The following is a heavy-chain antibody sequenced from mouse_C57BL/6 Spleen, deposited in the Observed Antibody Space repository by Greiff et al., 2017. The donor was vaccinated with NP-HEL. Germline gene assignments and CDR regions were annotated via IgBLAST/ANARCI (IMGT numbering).Heavy chain of an antibody. Sequence: VHLVESGPELVKPGASVKISCKASGYAFSSSWMNWVKQRPGQGLEWIGRIYPGDGDTNYNGKFKGKATLTADKSSSTAYMQLSSLTSEDSAVYFCASMSTVVRYFDVWGTGTTVTVAS. CDR3: ASMSTVVRYFDV. CDR1: GYAFSSSW. J-gene: IGHJ1*03. D-gene: IGHD1-1*01. CDR2: IYPGDGDT. V-gene: IGHV1-82*01.